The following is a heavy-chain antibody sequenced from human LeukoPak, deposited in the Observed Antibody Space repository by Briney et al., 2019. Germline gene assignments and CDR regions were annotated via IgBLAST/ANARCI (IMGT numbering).Heavy chain of an antibody. CDR2: ISHDGSNK. CDR1: GFTFSSYA. D-gene: IGHD6-19*01. CDR3: ARAPYKAVAGSFDY. V-gene: IGHV3-30-3*01. J-gene: IGHJ4*02. Sequence: PGRSLRLSCAASGFTFSSYAMHWVRQAPGKGLEWVAVISHDGSNKYYADSVKGRFTISRDNSKNTLYLQMNSLRAEDTAVYYCARAPYKAVAGSFDYWGQGTLVTVSS.